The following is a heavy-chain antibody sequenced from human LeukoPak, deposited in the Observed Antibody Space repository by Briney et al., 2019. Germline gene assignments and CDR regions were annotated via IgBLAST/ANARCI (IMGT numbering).Heavy chain of an antibody. CDR3: AASTMPITGDAFDV. J-gene: IGHJ3*01. CDR2: IDPDDGEA. V-gene: IGHV1-69-2*01. D-gene: IGHD2-2*01. CDR1: GYTFGVSY. Sequence: ASVKVSCKVSGYTFGVSYMHWVQQTPGEGLEWVGLIDPDDGEAIYAEKFRDRVTIIADSSTDTAYLELRSLRSEDTAIYYCAASTMPITGDAFDVWGLGTMIIVSS.